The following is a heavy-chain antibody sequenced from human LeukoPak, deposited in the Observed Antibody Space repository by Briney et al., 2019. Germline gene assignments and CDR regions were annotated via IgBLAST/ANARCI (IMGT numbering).Heavy chain of an antibody. CDR1: GFTVSSNY. J-gene: IGHJ3*02. CDR2: IYSGGST. CDR3: AKSQGGLPHDAFDI. V-gene: IGHV3-53*05. Sequence: PGGSLRLSCAASGFTVSSNYMSWVRQAPGKGLEWVSVIYSGGSTYYADSVKGRFTISRDNSKNTLYLQMNSLRAEDTAVYYCAKSQGGLPHDAFDIWGQGTMVTVSS. D-gene: IGHD1-26*01.